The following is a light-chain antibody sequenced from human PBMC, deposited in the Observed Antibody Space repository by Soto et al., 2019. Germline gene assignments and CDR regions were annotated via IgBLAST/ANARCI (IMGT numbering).Light chain of an antibody. CDR2: TAS. Sequence: DIHMTQSPSSLSASVGDRVTITCRASQSISSYLNWYQQKPGKAPNLLIYTASSLESGVPSRFSGSGSGTDFTLTISSLQPEDFATYFCQQSYSRPRTFGQGTKVDI. CDR3: QQSYSRPRT. V-gene: IGKV1-39*01. CDR1: QSISSY. J-gene: IGKJ1*01.